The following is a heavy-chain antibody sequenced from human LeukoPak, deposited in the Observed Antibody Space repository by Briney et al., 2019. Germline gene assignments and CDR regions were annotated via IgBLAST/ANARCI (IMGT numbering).Heavy chain of an antibody. CDR1: GGSISGYY. J-gene: IGHJ4*02. CDR3: ARLGFRTGDNSLADY. D-gene: IGHD2-8*02. V-gene: IGHV4-59*08. Sequence: SETLSLTCTVSGGSISGYYWSWIRQPPGKGLECIGYIFYSGSTNYNPSFKSRVSISLDTSKSQFSLKLTSVTAADTAMYYCARLGFRTGDNSLADYWGRGTQVTVSS. CDR2: IFYSGST.